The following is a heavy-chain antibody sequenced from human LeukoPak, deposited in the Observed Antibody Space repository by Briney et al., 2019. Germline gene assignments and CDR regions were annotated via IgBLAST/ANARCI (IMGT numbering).Heavy chain of an antibody. Sequence: GGSLRLSCAASGFTFSSYWMHWVRQAPGKGLVWVSRINSDGSRTTYADSVKGRFTISRDNAKNTLVLQMSSLRAEDTAVYYCASGISSGWYSPGIDYWGQGTLATVSS. V-gene: IGHV3-74*01. J-gene: IGHJ4*02. D-gene: IGHD6-19*01. CDR1: GFTFSSYW. CDR2: INSDGSRT. CDR3: ASGISSGWYSPGIDY.